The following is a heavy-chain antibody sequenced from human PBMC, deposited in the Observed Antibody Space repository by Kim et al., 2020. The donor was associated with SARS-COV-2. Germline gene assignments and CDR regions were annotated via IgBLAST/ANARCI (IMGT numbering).Heavy chain of an antibody. Sequence: GGSLRLSCAASGFTFSSYWMSWVRQAPGKGLEWVANIKQDGSEKYYVDSVKGRFTISRDNAKNSLYLQMNSLRAEDTAVYYCASTSSSWKSVFDYWGQGTLVTVSS. J-gene: IGHJ4*02. CDR2: IKQDGSEK. CDR3: ASTSSSWKSVFDY. D-gene: IGHD6-13*01. CDR1: GFTFSSYW. V-gene: IGHV3-7*01.